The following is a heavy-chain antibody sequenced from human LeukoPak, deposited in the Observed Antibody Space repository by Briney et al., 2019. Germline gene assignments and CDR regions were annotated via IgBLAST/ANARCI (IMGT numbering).Heavy chain of an antibody. CDR3: ARVWGYYYDSSGYSDFDY. CDR1: GYTFTTYG. V-gene: IGHV1-18*01. CDR2: ISAYNGNT. J-gene: IGHJ4*02. Sequence: ASVKVSFKASGYTFTTYGITWVRQAPGQGLEWMGWISAYNGNTNYAQKFQGRVTMTIDTSTSTAYMELRSQKSDDTAVYYCARVWGYYYDSSGYSDFDYWGQGTLVTVSS. D-gene: IGHD3-22*01.